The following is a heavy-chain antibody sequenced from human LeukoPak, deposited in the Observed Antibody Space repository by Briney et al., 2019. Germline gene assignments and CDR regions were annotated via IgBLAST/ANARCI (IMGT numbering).Heavy chain of an antibody. CDR1: GVSISSSEW. Sequence: NPSGTPSLTCAVSGVSISSSEWWIWVRQPPGQGLEWIGEIHRDGRTRYNPSLKSRVTMSMDYSKNQFSLKLNSVTAADTAVYYCARDQDGEDYGNAFNIWGQGTLVTVFS. J-gene: IGHJ3*02. D-gene: IGHD4-17*01. CDR3: ARDQDGEDYGNAFNI. CDR2: IHRDGRT. V-gene: IGHV4-4*02.